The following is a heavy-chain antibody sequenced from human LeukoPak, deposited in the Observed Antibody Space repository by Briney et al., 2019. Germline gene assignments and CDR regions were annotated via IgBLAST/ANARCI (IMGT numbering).Heavy chain of an antibody. CDR3: AKALPRYYYDSSGYAADY. Sequence: PGGSLRLSCAASGFTFSSYSMNWVRQAPGKGLEWVSSISSSSSYIYYADSVKGRFTISRDNSKNTLYLQMNSLRAEDTAVYYCAKALPRYYYDSSGYAADYWGQGTLVTVSS. D-gene: IGHD3-22*01. J-gene: IGHJ4*02. CDR2: ISSSSSYI. V-gene: IGHV3-21*04. CDR1: GFTFSSYS.